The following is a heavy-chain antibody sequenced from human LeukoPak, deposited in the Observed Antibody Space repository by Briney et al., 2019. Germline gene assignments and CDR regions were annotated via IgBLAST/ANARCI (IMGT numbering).Heavy chain of an antibody. J-gene: IGHJ6*03. V-gene: IGHV4-61*02. CDR3: ARERAPYYYYYYMDV. CDR2: IYISGST. Sequence: SQTLSLTCTVSGGSFSSGLYYWTWIRQPAGKGLEWIGRIYISGSTNYNPSLKSRVTISRDTSKNEFSLKLSSVTAADTAVYYCARERAPYYYYYYMDVWGKGTTVTISS. CDR1: GGSFSSGLYY.